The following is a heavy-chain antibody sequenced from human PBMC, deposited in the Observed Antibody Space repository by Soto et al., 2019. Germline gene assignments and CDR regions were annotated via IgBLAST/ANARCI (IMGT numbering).Heavy chain of an antibody. CDR3: AHSRGYSYAYDAFDI. Sequence: QITLKESGPTLVKPTQTLTLTCSFSGFSLSTSGVGVGWVRQPPGKALEWLALIYWDDDKRYNPSLKSRFATXXDXSXXQVGLTMTDMDPVDTATYYCAHSRGYSYAYDAFDIWGQGTMVTVSS. CDR2: IYWDDDK. J-gene: IGHJ3*02. V-gene: IGHV2-5*02. D-gene: IGHD5-18*01. CDR1: GFSLSTSGVG.